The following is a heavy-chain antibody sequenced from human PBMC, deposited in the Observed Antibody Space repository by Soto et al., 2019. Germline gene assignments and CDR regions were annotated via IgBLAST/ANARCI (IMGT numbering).Heavy chain of an antibody. J-gene: IGHJ4*02. D-gene: IGHD6-6*01. CDR3: AKESYIEYSSSSPGY. Sequence: SLRLSCAASGFTFSSYGMHWVRQAPGKRLEWVAVISYDGSNKYYADSVKGRFTISRDNSKNTLYLQMNSLRAEDTAVYYCAKESYIEYSSSSPGYWGQGTLVTVSS. CDR1: GFTFSSYG. V-gene: IGHV3-30*18. CDR2: ISYDGSNK.